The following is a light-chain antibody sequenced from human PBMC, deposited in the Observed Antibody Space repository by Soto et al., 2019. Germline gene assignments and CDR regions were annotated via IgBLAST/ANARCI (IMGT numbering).Light chain of an antibody. J-gene: IGKJ1*01. Sequence: DIVMTQSPDSLAVSLGERATINCKSSQSVLYSSNNKNYLAWYQHKAGQPPKLLIYWASARESGVPDRFSGSGSGTDFTLTISSLQAEDVAVYSCQQHYSTPWTFGQGTKLEIK. CDR1: QSVLYSSNNKNY. CDR2: WAS. V-gene: IGKV4-1*01. CDR3: QQHYSTPWT.